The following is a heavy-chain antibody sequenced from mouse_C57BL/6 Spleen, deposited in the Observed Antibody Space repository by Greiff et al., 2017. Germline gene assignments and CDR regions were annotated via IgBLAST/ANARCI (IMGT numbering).Heavy chain of an antibody. V-gene: IGHV1-26*01. CDR2: INPNNGGT. CDR3: AHRLRGFAY. Sequence: VQLQQSGPELVKPGASVKISCKASGYTFTDYYMNWVKQSHGKSLEWIGDINPNNGGTSYNQKFKGKATLTVDKSSSTAYMELRSLTSEDSAVYYCAHRLRGFAYWGQGTLVTVSA. D-gene: IGHD2-2*01. CDR1: GYTFTDYY. J-gene: IGHJ3*01.